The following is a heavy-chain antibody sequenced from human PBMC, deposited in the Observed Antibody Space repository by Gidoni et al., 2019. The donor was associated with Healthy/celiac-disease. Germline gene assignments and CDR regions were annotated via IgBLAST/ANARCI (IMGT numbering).Heavy chain of an antibody. D-gene: IGHD3-9*01. CDR3: AKDFRVRYFDLNPDYFDY. Sequence: EVQLLESGGGLVQPGGSLRISCAASGLTFSSYAMSWVRQDPGKGLEWGSAISGSGGSTYYADSVKGRFTISRDNSKNTLYLQMNSLRAEDTAVYYCAKDFRVRYFDLNPDYFDYWGQGTLVTVSS. V-gene: IGHV3-23*01. CDR1: GLTFSSYA. J-gene: IGHJ4*02. CDR2: ISGSGGST.